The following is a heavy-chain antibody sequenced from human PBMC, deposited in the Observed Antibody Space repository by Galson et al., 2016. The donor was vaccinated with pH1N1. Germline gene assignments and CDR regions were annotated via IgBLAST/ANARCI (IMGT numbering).Heavy chain of an antibody. CDR3: AKDRAANYGDYWDY. V-gene: IGHV3-30*02. CDR2: IRFDENNN. J-gene: IGHJ4*02. D-gene: IGHD4-17*01. CDR1: GFNFSTYG. Sequence: SLRLSCAASGFNFSTYGMHWVRQAPGKGLEWVAFIRFDENNNYYADSVKGRFTISRGSSKNMLYLQMNSLRAEDTAVYYCAKDRAANYGDYWDYWGQGTLVTVSS.